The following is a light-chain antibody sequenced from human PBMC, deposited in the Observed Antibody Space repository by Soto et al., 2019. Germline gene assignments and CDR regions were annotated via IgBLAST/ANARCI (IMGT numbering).Light chain of an antibody. CDR1: GSNIGNNH. V-gene: IGLV1-47*01. CDR3: AAWDDSLSGPV. Sequence: QPVLTQPPSASGTPGQRVTISCSGAGSNIGNNHVYWYQQLPGTAPKLLIYRNTQRPSGVPDRFSGSKSGTSGSLAISGLRSEDEADYYCAAWDDSLSGPVFGGGTKVTVL. CDR2: RNT. J-gene: IGLJ2*01.